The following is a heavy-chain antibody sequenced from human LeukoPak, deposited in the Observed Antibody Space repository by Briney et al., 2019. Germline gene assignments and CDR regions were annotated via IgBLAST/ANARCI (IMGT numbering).Heavy chain of an antibody. V-gene: IGHV4-34*01. CDR1: GGSFSDYY. D-gene: IGHD3-10*01. CDR2: INHSGST. Sequence: SETLSLTCAVYGGSFSDYYWSWIRQPPGKGLEWIGEINHSGSTNYNPSLKSRVTISVDTSKNQFSLKLSSVTAADTAVYYCATTLGTMVRGVIKDYWGQGTLVTVSS. J-gene: IGHJ4*02. CDR3: ATTLGTMVRGVIKDY.